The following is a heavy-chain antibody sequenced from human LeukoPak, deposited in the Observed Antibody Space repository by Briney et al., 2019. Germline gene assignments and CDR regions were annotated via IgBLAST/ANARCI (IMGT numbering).Heavy chain of an antibody. D-gene: IGHD3-16*02. CDR2: FDPEDGET. CDR3: ATRWIFGGVIGPFFDY. J-gene: IGHJ4*02. V-gene: IGHV1-24*01. CDR1: GYTLTELS. Sequence: GASVKVSCKVSGYTLTELSMHWVRQAPGKGLEWMGGFDPEDGETIYAQKFQGRVTMTEDTSTDTAYMELSSLRSEDTAVYYCATRWIFGGVIGPFFDYWGQGTLATVSS.